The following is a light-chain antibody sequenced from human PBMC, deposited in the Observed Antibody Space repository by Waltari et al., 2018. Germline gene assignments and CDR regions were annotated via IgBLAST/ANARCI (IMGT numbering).Light chain of an antibody. CDR3: QVWDSGSNHYV. CDR2: DDG. J-gene: IGLJ1*01. V-gene: IGLV3-21*02. Sequence: SYELTQPPSVSVAPGQPDRITCDGDKMGRKNEHWYQHKPGQAPVLVVYDDGDRPSGIPERFSGSNSGNTAALTISRVDAGDEAEYYCQVWDSGSNHYVFGTVTKVTVL. CDR1: KMGRKN.